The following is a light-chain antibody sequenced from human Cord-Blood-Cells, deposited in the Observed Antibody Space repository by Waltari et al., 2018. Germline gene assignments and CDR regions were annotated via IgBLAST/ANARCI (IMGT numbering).Light chain of an antibody. CDR2: DAS. CDR1: QDISNY. V-gene: IGKV1-33*01. CDR3: QQYDNLLIT. Sequence: QSPSSLSASVGDRVTITCQASQDISNYLNWYQQKPGKAPKLLIYDASNLETGVPSRFSGSGSGTDFTFTISSLQPEDIATYYCQQYDNLLITFGQGTRLEIK. J-gene: IGKJ5*01.